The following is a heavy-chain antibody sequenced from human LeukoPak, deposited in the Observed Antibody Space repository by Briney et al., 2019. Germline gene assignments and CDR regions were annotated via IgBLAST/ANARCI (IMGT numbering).Heavy chain of an antibody. V-gene: IGHV4-4*07. J-gene: IGHJ5*02. CDR1: GGSMSSYY. Sequence: VKPSETLSLTCTVSGGSMSSYYWSFIRQPAGKGLEWIGRIHTSGTTYYNPSLKTRLTMSVDTSKNQFSLNLISVTAADTAMYYCTRGDYYDGGGRNWFDPWGQGTLVTVSS. D-gene: IGHD3-16*01. CDR3: TRGDYYDGGGRNWFDP. CDR2: IHTSGTT.